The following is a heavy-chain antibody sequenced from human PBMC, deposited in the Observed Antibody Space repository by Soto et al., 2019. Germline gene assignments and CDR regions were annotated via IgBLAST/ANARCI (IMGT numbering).Heavy chain of an antibody. D-gene: IGHD3-22*01. V-gene: IGHV4-30-2*01. J-gene: IGHJ5*02. CDR2: IYHSGST. CDR1: GGSISSGGYS. CDR3: ARGDYYDSSGYYPYNWFDP. Sequence: QLQLQESGSGLVKPSQTLSLTCAVSGGSISSGGYSWSWIRQPPGKGLEWIGYIYHSGSTYYNPSLKSRVTRSVDRSKNQFSLKLSSVTAADTAVYYCARGDYYDSSGYYPYNWFDPWGQGTLVTVSS.